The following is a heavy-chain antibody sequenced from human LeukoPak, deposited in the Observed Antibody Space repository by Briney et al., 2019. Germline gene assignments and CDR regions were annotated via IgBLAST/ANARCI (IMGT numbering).Heavy chain of an antibody. D-gene: IGHD6-13*01. Sequence: AGGSLRLSCAASGFTFSRYSMNWVRQAPGKGLEWVSYISSSSSTIDYADSVKGRFTISRDNSKNTLYLQMNSLRAEDTAVYYCAKGVSAAADDAFDIWGQGTMVTVSS. CDR3: AKGVSAAADDAFDI. CDR1: GFTFSRYS. CDR2: ISSSSSTI. V-gene: IGHV3-48*01. J-gene: IGHJ3*02.